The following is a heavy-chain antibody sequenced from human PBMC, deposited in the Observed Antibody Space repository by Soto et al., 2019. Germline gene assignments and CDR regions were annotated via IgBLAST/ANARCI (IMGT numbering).Heavy chain of an antibody. CDR1: GFTFNNYW. Sequence: EVQLVESGGGLVQPGGSLRLSCAASGFTFNNYWMHWVRHAPGEGLVWVSRLNGDGTTTNYADSVKGRFTISRDNAKNILYLQMNSLRAEDTAVYYCARDLNWGPVDYWGQGTLVTVSS. J-gene: IGHJ4*02. CDR2: LNGDGTTT. CDR3: ARDLNWGPVDY. V-gene: IGHV3-74*01. D-gene: IGHD3-16*01.